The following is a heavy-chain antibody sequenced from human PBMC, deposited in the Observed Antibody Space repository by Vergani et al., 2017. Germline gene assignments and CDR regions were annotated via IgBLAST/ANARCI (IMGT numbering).Heavy chain of an antibody. CDR3: ARAPQYSSSCDY. CDR2: IWYDGSNK. V-gene: IGHV3-33*01. J-gene: IGHJ4*02. CDR1: GFTFSSYG. D-gene: IGHD6-13*01. Sequence: VQLVESGGGLVKPGGSLRLSCAASGFTFSSYGMHWVRQAPGKGLEWVAVIWYDGSNKYYADSVKGRFTISRDNSTNTLYLQMNSLRAEDTAVYYCARAPQYSSSCDYWGQGTLVTVSS.